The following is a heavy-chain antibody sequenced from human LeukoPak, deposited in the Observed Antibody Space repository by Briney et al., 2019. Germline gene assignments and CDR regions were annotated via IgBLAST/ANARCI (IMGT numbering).Heavy chain of an antibody. Sequence: GGSLRLSCAASGFTFSSYAMHWVRQAPGKGLEWVAVISYDGSNKYYADSVKGRFTISRDNSKNTLYLRMNSLRAEDAAVYYCARDSPLAAAFDYWGQGTLVTVSS. J-gene: IGHJ4*02. D-gene: IGHD2-15*01. CDR2: ISYDGSNK. V-gene: IGHV3-30-3*01. CDR3: ARDSPLAAAFDY. CDR1: GFTFSSYA.